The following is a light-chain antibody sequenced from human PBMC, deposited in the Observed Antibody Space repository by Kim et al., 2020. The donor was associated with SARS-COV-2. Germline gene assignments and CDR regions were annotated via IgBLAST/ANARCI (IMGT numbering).Light chain of an antibody. CDR2: DAS. V-gene: IGKV3-15*01. Sequence: GSPGERATLSCRASQSLNNKVAWYQQKPGQAPRLLIQDASTRATGIPARFSGSGSGTDFTLTISSLQSEDFAVYYCQHYSKWPFTFGPGTKVDIK. J-gene: IGKJ3*01. CDR1: QSLNNK. CDR3: QHYSKWPFT.